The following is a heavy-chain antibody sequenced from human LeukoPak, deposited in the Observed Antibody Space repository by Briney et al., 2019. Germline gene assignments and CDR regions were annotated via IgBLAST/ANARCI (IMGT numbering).Heavy chain of an antibody. CDR1: GGSITSYY. Sequence: SETLSLTCTVSGGSITSYYWGWIRQPPGKGLEWIGSIYYSGSTYYNPSLKSRVTISVDTSKNQFSLKLSSVTAADTAVYYCARFMVRGNWFDPWGQGTLVTVSS. J-gene: IGHJ5*02. CDR2: IYYSGST. V-gene: IGHV4-39*01. D-gene: IGHD3-10*01. CDR3: ARFMVRGNWFDP.